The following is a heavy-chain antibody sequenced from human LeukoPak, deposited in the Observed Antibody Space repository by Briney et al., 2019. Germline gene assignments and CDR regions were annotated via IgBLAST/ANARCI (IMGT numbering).Heavy chain of an antibody. CDR3: ARDQPRMCSSTSCPGGYYMDV. V-gene: IGHV4-4*07. CDR2: IYTSGST. Sequence: PSETLSLTRTVSGGSISSYYWSWIRQPAGKGLEWIGRIYTSGSTNYNPSLKSRVTMSVDTSKNQFSLKLSSVTAADTAVYYCARDQPRMCSSTSCPGGYYMDVWGKGTTVTVSS. J-gene: IGHJ6*03. D-gene: IGHD2-2*01. CDR1: GGSISSYY.